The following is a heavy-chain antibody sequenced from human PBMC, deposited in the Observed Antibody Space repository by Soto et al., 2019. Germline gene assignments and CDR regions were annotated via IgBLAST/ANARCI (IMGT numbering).Heavy chain of an antibody. CDR3: ARWRYSSSWYPRNRYYGMDV. J-gene: IGHJ6*02. D-gene: IGHD6-13*01. Sequence: GASVKVSCKASGYTFTSYDINWVRQATGQGLEWMGWMNPNSGNTGYAQKFQGRVTMTRNTSISTAYMELSSLRSEDTAVYYCARWRYSSSWYPRNRYYGMDVWGQGTTVTVSS. CDR1: GYTFTSYD. V-gene: IGHV1-8*01. CDR2: MNPNSGNT.